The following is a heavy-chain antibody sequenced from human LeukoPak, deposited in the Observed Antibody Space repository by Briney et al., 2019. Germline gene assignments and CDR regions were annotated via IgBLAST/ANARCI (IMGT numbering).Heavy chain of an antibody. D-gene: IGHD5-18*01. V-gene: IGHV4-39*01. CDR1: GGSISSSSYY. Sequence: SETLSLTCTVSGGSISSSSYYWGWIRQPPGKGLEWIGSIYYSGSTYYNPSLKSRVTISVDTSKNQFSLKLSSVTAADTAVYYCARGYSNWYYFDYWGQGTLVTVSS. CDR3: ARGYSNWYYFDY. J-gene: IGHJ4*02. CDR2: IYYSGST.